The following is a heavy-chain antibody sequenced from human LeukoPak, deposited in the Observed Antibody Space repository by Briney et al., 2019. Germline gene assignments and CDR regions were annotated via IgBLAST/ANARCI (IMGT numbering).Heavy chain of an antibody. CDR2: IYTSGST. J-gene: IGHJ4*02. Sequence: PSQTLSLTCTVSGGSISSGSYYWSWIRQPPGKGLEWIGRIYTSGSTNYNPSLKSRVTISVDTSKNQFSLKLSSVTAADTAVYYCARDSPYYYDSEDRGLDYWGQGTLVTVSS. V-gene: IGHV4-61*02. CDR1: GGSISSGSYY. D-gene: IGHD3-10*01. CDR3: ARDSPYYYDSEDRGLDY.